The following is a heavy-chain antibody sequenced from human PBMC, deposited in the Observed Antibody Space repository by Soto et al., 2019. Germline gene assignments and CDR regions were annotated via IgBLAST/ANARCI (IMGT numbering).Heavy chain of an antibody. D-gene: IGHD6-19*01. CDR3: VRVLKSTGWDNGVFDI. V-gene: IGHV3-74*01. CDR1: GFSLSVYW. Sequence: GGSLRLSCAASGFSLSVYWMHWVRQAPGKGLAWVSRIDTYGSATKYADSVEGRFSISKDDAENTLYLQMNNLRADDTAVYYCVRVLKSTGWDNGVFDIWGQGTRVTVSS. CDR2: IDTYGSAT. J-gene: IGHJ3*02.